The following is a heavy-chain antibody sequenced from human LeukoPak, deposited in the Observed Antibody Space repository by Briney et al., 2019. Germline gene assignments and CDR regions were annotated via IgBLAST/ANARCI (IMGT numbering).Heavy chain of an antibody. CDR1: EYTFTDYY. D-gene: IGHD2-2*01. CDR2: INPVSGGT. V-gene: IGHV1-2*02. CDR3: ARANFLSCSSTSCLFDY. J-gene: IGHJ4*02. Sequence: GASVKVSCKASEYTFTDYYLHWVRQAPGQGFEWMGWINPVSGGTNYVQEFQGRVTMTRDTSISTAYMELSRLRSDDTAVYYCARANFLSCSSTSCLFDYWGQGTLVTVSS.